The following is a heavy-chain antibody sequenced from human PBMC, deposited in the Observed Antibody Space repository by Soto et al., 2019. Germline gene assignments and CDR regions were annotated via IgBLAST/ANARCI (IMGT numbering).Heavy chain of an antibody. CDR1: GGTFSSL. V-gene: IGHV1-69*01. Sequence: HVQVVQSGSEVKKPGSSVKVSCKASGGTFSSLNWVRQAPGQGLEWMGGIIPIFGRGDPAQKFQGRVTITADESTSTAYLEVTNLRSEDTAVYYCASKPHSGSHFDSWSEGTLVTVSS. CDR3: ASKPHSGSHFDS. J-gene: IGHJ4*02. CDR2: IIPIFGRG. D-gene: IGHD1-26*01.